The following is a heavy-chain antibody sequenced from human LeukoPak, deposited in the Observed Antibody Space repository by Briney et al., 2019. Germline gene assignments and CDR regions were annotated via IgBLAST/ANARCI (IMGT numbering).Heavy chain of an antibody. CDR1: GFTVEAHF. D-gene: IGHD3-22*01. CDR2: LYHGDRT. J-gene: IGHJ4*02. CDR3: ARDGDDSSVLHYFDY. Sequence: PRGSLRLSCAASGFTVEAHFMSSVRQAPVKGLEWVSVLYHGDRTYYADSVKGRFTISRDSSKNTLYLQMKSLRAEDTAVYYCARDGDDSSVLHYFDYWGQGTLVTVSS. V-gene: IGHV3-66*02.